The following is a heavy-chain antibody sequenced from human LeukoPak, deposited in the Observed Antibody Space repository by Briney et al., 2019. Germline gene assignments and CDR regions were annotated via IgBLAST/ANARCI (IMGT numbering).Heavy chain of an antibody. J-gene: IGHJ4*02. CDR1: GFTFSSYG. CDR3: ARRGYLDY. D-gene: IGHD5-18*01. V-gene: IGHV3-30*03. CDR2: ISYDGSNK. Sequence: GALRLSCAASGFTFSSYGMHWVRQAPGKGLEWVAVISYDGSNKYYADSVKGRFTISRDNSKNTLYLQMNSLRAEDTAVYYCARRGYLDYWGQGTLVTVSS.